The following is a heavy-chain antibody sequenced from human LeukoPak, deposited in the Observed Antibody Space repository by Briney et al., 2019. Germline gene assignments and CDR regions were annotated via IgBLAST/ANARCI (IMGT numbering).Heavy chain of an antibody. D-gene: IGHD6-19*01. CDR2: ISGSGGST. CDR1: GFTFSNYA. J-gene: IGHJ4*02. V-gene: IGHV3-23*01. Sequence: GGSLRLSCAASGFTFSNYAMSWVRQAPGKGLEWVSAISGSGGSTYYADSVKGRFTISRDNSKNTLYLQMNSLRAEDTAVYYCAKDFISYSSAEGLVFDYWGQGTLVTVSS. CDR3: AKDFISYSSAEGLVFDY.